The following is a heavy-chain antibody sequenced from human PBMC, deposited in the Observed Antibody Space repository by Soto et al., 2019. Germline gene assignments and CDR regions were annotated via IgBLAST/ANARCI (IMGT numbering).Heavy chain of an antibody. CDR1: GFTFSSYA. CDR3: AKDRRGYSSGWYFSQSNWFDP. CDR2: ISGSGGST. V-gene: IGHV3-23*01. Sequence: GGSLRLSCAASGFTFSSYAMSWVRQAPGKGLEWVSAISGSGGSTYYADSVKGRFTISRDNSKNTLYLQMNSLRAEDTAVYYCAKDRRGYSSGWYFSQSNWFDPWGQGTLVTVSS. D-gene: IGHD6-19*01. J-gene: IGHJ5*02.